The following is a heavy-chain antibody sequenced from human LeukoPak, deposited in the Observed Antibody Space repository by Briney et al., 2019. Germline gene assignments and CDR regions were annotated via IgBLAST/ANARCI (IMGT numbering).Heavy chain of an antibody. CDR3: AREGPIAAAGAGFDY. D-gene: IGHD6-13*01. J-gene: IGHJ4*02. V-gene: IGHV4-59*01. Sequence: NPSETLSLTCTVSGGSISSYYWSWIRQPPGKGLEWIGYIYYSGSTNYNPSLKSRVTISVDTSKNQFSLKLSSVTAADTAVYYCAREGPIAAAGAGFDYWGQGTLVTVSS. CDR1: GGSISSYY. CDR2: IYYSGST.